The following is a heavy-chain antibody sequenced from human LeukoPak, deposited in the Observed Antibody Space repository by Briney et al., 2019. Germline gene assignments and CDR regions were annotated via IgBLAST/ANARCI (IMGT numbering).Heavy chain of an antibody. Sequence: GGSLRLSCAASGFTFDDYAMHWIRQTPGKGLEWVSGIRWNGGRIDYADSVKGRFIISRDNAKNSLYLQMNSLRAEDSALYYCAKDKTSGIAGPFDHWGQGTLVTVSS. CDR3: AKDKTSGIAGPFDH. V-gene: IGHV3-9*01. J-gene: IGHJ5*02. CDR1: GFTFDDYA. CDR2: IRWNGGRI. D-gene: IGHD6-13*01.